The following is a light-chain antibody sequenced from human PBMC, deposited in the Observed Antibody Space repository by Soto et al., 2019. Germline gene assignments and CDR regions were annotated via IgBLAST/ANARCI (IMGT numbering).Light chain of an antibody. J-gene: IGKJ4*01. CDR3: QQANSFPLT. V-gene: IGKV1D-12*01. Sequence: DIQMTQTPSSVSASVGDRVTITCRASQGISSGLAWYQQKPGKAPKLLNDAASSLQSGVPSSFSGSGSGTDFTITISSLQPEDFATYYCQQANSFPLTFGGGTQVDIK. CDR1: QGISSG. CDR2: AAS.